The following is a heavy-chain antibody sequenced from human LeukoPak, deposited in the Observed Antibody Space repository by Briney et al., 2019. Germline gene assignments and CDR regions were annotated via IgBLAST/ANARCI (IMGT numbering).Heavy chain of an antibody. D-gene: IGHD3-9*01. J-gene: IGHJ5*02. CDR2: ISAYNGNT. Sequence: ASVEVSCKASGYTFTSYGLSWVRQAPGQGLEWMGWISAYNGNTNYAQKLQGRVTMTTDTSTSTAYMELRSLRSDDTAVYYCARDGRMYYDTLTGFRTWFDPWGQGTLVTVSS. CDR3: ARDGRMYYDTLTGFRTWFDP. V-gene: IGHV1-18*01. CDR1: GYTFTSYG.